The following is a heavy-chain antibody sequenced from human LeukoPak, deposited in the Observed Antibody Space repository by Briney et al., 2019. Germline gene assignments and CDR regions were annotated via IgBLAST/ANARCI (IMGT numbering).Heavy chain of an antibody. J-gene: IGHJ4*02. CDR3: AKDMLYSGDAGTALDY. CDR1: GFTFSSYG. Sequence: GGSLRLSCAASGFTFSSYGMHWIRQAPGKGLEWVAFISYDGSNKYYPDSVKGRFTIYRENFKTAPDLQMNSLRSEDTAVYYCAKDMLYSGDAGTALDYWGQGTLVTVSS. D-gene: IGHD5-12*01. CDR2: ISYDGSNK. V-gene: IGHV3-30*02.